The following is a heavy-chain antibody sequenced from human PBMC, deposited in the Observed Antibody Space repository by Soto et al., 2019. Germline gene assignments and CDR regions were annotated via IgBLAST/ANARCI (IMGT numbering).Heavy chain of an antibody. CDR3: ATDSSGWYKLGY. Sequence: PXESLRLSCAASGFTVRNAWRSWVRQAPGKGLEWVGRIKSKTDGGTTDYGAPVKGRFTISRDDSKNTLYLQMNSLKTEDTPVYYCATDSSGWYKLGYWGQGTLVTVSS. D-gene: IGHD6-19*01. J-gene: IGHJ4*02. V-gene: IGHV3-15*01. CDR1: GFTVRNAW. CDR2: IKSKTDGGTT.